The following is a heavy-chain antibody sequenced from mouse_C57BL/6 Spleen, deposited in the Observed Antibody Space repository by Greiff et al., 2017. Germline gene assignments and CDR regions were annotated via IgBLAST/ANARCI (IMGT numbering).Heavy chain of an antibody. J-gene: IGHJ2*01. V-gene: IGHV1-39*01. CDR3: ARDGNYEDDY. D-gene: IGHD2-1*01. CDR1: GYSFTDYN. CDR2: INPNYGTP. Sequence: HLVESGPELVKPGASVKISCKASGYSFTDYNMNWVKQSNGKSLEWIGVINPNYGTPSSNQKFKGKATLTVDQYSSTAYMQLNSLTSEDSAVYYCARDGNYEDDYWGQGTTLTVSS.